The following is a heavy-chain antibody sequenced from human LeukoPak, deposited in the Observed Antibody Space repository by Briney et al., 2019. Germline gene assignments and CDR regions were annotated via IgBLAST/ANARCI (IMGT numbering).Heavy chain of an antibody. CDR3: ARSRVGSYKDY. V-gene: IGHV3-48*04. Sequence: GGCLSLSCAASGFSFSSYWMSWVRQAPGKGLEWVSYISSSGSTIYYADSVKGRFTISRDNAKNSLYLQMNSLRAEDTAVYYCARSRVGSYKDYWGQGTMVTVSS. CDR2: ISSSGSTI. J-gene: IGHJ4*02. CDR1: GFSFSSYW. D-gene: IGHD3-10*01.